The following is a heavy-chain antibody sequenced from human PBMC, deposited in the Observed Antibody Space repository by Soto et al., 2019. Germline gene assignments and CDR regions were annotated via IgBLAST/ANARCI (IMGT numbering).Heavy chain of an antibody. D-gene: IGHD3-3*01. CDR2: IYHSGST. CDR1: SGSISSSNW. CDR3: ARAIVYDFWSGYSVYFDY. J-gene: IGHJ4*02. V-gene: IGHV4-4*02. Sequence: PSETLSLTCAVSSGSISSSNWWSWVRQPPGKGLEWIGEIYHSGSTNYNPSLKSRVTISVDKSKNQFSLKLSSVTAADTAVYYCARAIVYDFWSGYSVYFDYWGQGTLVTVSS.